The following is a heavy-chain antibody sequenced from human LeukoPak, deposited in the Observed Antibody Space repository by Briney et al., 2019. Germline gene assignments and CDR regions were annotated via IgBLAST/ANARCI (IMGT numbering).Heavy chain of an antibody. CDR2: INPNSGGT. V-gene: IGHV1-2*02. J-gene: IGHJ6*02. D-gene: IGHD6-13*01. CDR3: ARKGDSSSSEGDYYYGMDV. CDR1: GYTFTGYY. Sequence: GASVKVSCKASGYTFTGYYMHWVRQAPGQGLEWMGWINPNSGGTNYAQKFQGRVTMTRDTSISTAYTELRSLRSDDTAVYYCARKGDSSSSEGDYYYGMDVWGQGTTVTVSS.